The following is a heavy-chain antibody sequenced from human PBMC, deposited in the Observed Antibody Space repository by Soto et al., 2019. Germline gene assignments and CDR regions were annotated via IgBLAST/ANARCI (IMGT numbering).Heavy chain of an antibody. Sequence: SVKVSCKASGGTFSSYAISWVRQAPGQGLEWMGGIIPTFGTANYAQKFQGRVTITADESTSTAYMELSSLRSEDTAVYYCASGAYSSGWEYYYYGMDVWGQGTTVTVSS. D-gene: IGHD6-19*01. J-gene: IGHJ6*02. CDR1: GGTFSSYA. CDR3: ASGAYSSGWEYYYYGMDV. CDR2: IIPTFGTA. V-gene: IGHV1-69*13.